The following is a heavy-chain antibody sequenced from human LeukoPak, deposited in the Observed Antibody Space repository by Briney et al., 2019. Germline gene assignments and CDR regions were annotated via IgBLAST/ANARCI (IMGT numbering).Heavy chain of an antibody. CDR3: AREQSLLCYYCPFDY. J-gene: IGHJ4*02. CDR2: IYTSGST. D-gene: IGHD3-22*01. V-gene: IGHV4-4*07. Sequence: SETLSLICTVSGGSISSYYWSWIRQPAGKGLEWIGRIYTSGSTNYNPSLKSRVTISVDTSKNQFSLKLSSVTAADTAVYYCAREQSLLCYYCPFDYWGQGTLVTVSS. CDR1: GGSISSYY.